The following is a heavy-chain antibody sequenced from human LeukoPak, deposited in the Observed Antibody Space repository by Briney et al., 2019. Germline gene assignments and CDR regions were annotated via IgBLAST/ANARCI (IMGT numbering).Heavy chain of an antibody. CDR1: AVSISSGNFY. V-gene: IGHV4-61*09. J-gene: IGHJ6*03. CDR3: ARGFWSGYSLGPHYYYYMDV. CDR2: VYSTGNT. Sequence: PSETLSLTCTVSAVSISSGNFYWSWIRQSAGKGLEWIGHVYSTGNTKYNPSLKSRVTISADTSKNQISLRLRSVTAADTAMFYCARGFWSGYSLGPHYYYYMDVWGKGTTVTVSS. D-gene: IGHD3-3*01.